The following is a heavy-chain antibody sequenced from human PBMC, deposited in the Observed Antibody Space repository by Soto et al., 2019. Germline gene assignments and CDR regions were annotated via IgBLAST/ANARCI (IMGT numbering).Heavy chain of an antibody. Sequence: TGESLKISCKGSGYSFTSYWIGWVRQMPGKGLEWMGIIYPGDSDTRYSPSFQGQVTISADKSISTAYLQWSSLKASDTAMYYCASSGVGSSSSRPNGMDVWGQGTTVTVSS. V-gene: IGHV5-51*01. J-gene: IGHJ6*02. CDR3: ASSGVGSSSSRPNGMDV. D-gene: IGHD6-6*01. CDR2: IYPGDSDT. CDR1: GYSFTSYW.